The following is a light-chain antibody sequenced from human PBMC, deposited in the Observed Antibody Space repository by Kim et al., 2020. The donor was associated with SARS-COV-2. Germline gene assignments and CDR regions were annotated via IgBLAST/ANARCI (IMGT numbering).Light chain of an antibody. Sequence: EIVLTQSPGTLSLSPGERATLSCRASQSFTSNYLAWYQQKPGQAPRLLIYGASSRATGIPDRFSGSGSRTDFTLTISSLEPEDFAVYYCQQYGSSPRTFGQGTKVDIK. J-gene: IGKJ1*01. CDR1: QSFTSNY. CDR3: QQYGSSPRT. CDR2: GAS. V-gene: IGKV3-20*01.